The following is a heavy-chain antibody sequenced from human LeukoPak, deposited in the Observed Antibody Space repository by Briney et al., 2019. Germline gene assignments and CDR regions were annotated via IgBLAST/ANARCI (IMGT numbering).Heavy chain of an antibody. CDR1: GGSISSYD. J-gene: IGHJ3*02. CDR3: ARQVWCYDRSAFDI. Sequence: PSETLSLTCTVSGGSISSYDWSSIRQPPGKGLEWVGYIYYGGSTNYNPSLKCRVTISVDTSKNQFSLKLSSVTAADTAVYFCARQVWCYDRSAFDIWGQGTMVTVSS. D-gene: IGHD3-22*01. CDR2: IYYGGST. V-gene: IGHV4-59*08.